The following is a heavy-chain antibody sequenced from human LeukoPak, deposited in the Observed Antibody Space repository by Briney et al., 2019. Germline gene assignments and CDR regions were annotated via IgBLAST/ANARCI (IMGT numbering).Heavy chain of an antibody. Sequence: SQTLSLTCAVSGDSISSGGYSWSWIRQPPGKGLEWIGYIYHSGTIYYNPSLKSRVTILVDRSKNQFSLKLGSVTAADTAVYYCARVTTVTTFDYWGQGTLVSVSS. D-gene: IGHD4-11*01. J-gene: IGHJ4*02. V-gene: IGHV4-30-2*01. CDR3: ARVTTVTTFDY. CDR2: IYHSGTI. CDR1: GDSISSGGYS.